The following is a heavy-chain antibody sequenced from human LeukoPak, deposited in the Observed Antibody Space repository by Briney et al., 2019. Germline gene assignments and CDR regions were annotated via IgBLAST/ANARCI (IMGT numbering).Heavy chain of an antibody. CDR3: ARDRIDSNRYFDY. Sequence: GSSVKVSCKASGGTFSSSAISWVRQAPGQGLEWMGRIIPIFGTANYAQKFQGRVTITADKSTSTAYMELSSLRSEDTAVYYCARDRIDSNRYFDYWGQGTLVTVSS. D-gene: IGHD3-22*01. CDR1: GGTFSSSA. CDR2: IIPIFGTA. V-gene: IGHV1-69*06. J-gene: IGHJ4*02.